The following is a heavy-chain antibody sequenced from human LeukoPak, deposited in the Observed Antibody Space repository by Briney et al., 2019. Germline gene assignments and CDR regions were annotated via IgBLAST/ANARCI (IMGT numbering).Heavy chain of an antibody. V-gene: IGHV3-20*01. CDR3: ARAPRNYYDSSGYHRAAFDI. J-gene: IGHJ3*02. D-gene: IGHD3-22*01. Sequence: GGSLRLSCAASGFTFDDYGMSWVRQAPGKGLEWVSGINWNGGSTGYADSVKGRFTISRDNAKNSLYLQMNSLRAEDTALYHCARAPRNYYDSSGYHRAAFDIWGQGTMVALSS. CDR1: GFTFDDYG. CDR2: INWNGGST.